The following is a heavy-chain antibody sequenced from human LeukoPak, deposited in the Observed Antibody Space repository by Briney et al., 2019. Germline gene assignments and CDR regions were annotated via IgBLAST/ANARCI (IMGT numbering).Heavy chain of an antibody. CDR1: GFTFSSYA. V-gene: IGHV3-23*01. D-gene: IGHD2-2*01. CDR3: ARNPASIAVVPAAIYFDY. J-gene: IGHJ4*02. CDR2: ISGSGGST. Sequence: GGSLRLSCAASGFTFSSYAMSWVRQAPGKGLEWVSAISGSGGSTYYADSVKGRFTISRDNSKNTLYLQMNSLRAEDTAVYYCARNPASIAVVPAAIYFDYWGQGTLVTVSS.